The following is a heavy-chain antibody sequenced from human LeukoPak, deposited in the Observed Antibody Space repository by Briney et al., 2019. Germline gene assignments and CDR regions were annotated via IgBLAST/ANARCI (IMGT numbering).Heavy chain of an antibody. Sequence: PGGSLRLSCAPSGFTFSSYAMSWVRQAPGKGLQWVSSISSSSSYIYYADSVKGRFTISRDNAKNSLYLQMNSLRAEDTAVYYCARVTMVRGVYDAFDIWGQGTMVTVSS. CDR1: GFTFSSYA. D-gene: IGHD3-10*01. CDR3: ARVTMVRGVYDAFDI. V-gene: IGHV3-21*01. CDR2: ISSSSSYI. J-gene: IGHJ3*02.